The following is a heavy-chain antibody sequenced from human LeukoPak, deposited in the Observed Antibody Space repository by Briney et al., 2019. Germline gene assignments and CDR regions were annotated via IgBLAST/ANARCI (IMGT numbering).Heavy chain of an antibody. CDR3: AREGDGDFLDY. Sequence: ASVKVSCKASGYTFTGYYMHWVRQAPGQGLEWMGWIHPNSGGTNHAQKFQGRVTMTRDTSISTTYMELSRLRSDDTAVYYCAREGDGDFLDYWGQGTLVTVSS. CDR2: IHPNSGGT. J-gene: IGHJ4*02. V-gene: IGHV1-2*02. D-gene: IGHD3-16*01. CDR1: GYTFTGYY.